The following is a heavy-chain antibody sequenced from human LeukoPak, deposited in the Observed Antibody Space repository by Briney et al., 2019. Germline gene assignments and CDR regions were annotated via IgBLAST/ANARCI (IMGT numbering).Heavy chain of an antibody. CDR3: ARDGVRLLGAVAGNWFDP. J-gene: IGHJ5*02. CDR2: IIPIFGIA. D-gene: IGHD6-19*01. V-gene: IGHV1-69*04. CDR1: GGTFSSYA. Sequence: SVKVSSKASGGTFSSYAISWVRQAPGQGLEWMGRIIPIFGIANYAQKFQGRVTITADKSTSTAYMELSSLRSEDTAVYYCARDGVRLLGAVAGNWFDPWGQGTLVTVSS.